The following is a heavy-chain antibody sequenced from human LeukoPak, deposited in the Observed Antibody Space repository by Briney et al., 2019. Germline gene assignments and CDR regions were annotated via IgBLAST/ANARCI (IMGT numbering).Heavy chain of an antibody. CDR2: ISHDGSNK. V-gene: IGHV3-30*18. D-gene: IGHD1-14*01. J-gene: IGHJ4*02. CDR3: AKDGQGLTYYFDY. CDR1: GFTFSSYG. Sequence: QAGGSLRISCAASGFTFSSYGMHWVRQAPGKGLEWEAVISHDGSNKYYADSVKGRFTISRDNSKNTLYLQMNSLRAEDTAVYYCAKDGQGLTYYFDYWGQGTLVTVSS.